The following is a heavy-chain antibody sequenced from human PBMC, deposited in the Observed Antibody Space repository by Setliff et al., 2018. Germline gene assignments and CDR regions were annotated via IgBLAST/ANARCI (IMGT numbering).Heavy chain of an antibody. CDR3: ARVAHGLEYFQY. V-gene: IGHV1-2*02. D-gene: IGHD4-17*01. J-gene: IGHJ1*01. CDR1: GYTFTGYY. CDR2: INPNSGDT. Sequence: GASVKVSCKASGYTFTGYYMHWVRQAPGQGLEWMGWINPNSGDTLYAPKFQGRVTMTRDRSSNTAYMDLSRLTSDDTAVYYCARVAHGLEYFQYWGQGTLVTVSS.